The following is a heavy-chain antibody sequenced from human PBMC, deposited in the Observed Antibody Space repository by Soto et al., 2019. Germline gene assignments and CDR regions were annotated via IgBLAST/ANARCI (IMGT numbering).Heavy chain of an antibody. CDR2: MSHSGGT. V-gene: IGHV4-34*01. CDR1: GGFVSSGNYY. CDR3: ARVERGTATTVVDAFDI. Sequence: QVQLQQWGAGLLKPSETLFLTCAVYGGFVSSGNYYWSWIRQPPGKGLEWIGEMSHSGGTHFNPSLQSRVTISVDTSKNQFSLKMSSVTAADTALYYCARVERGTATTVVDAFDIWGPGTMVTVSS. D-gene: IGHD1-1*01. J-gene: IGHJ3*02.